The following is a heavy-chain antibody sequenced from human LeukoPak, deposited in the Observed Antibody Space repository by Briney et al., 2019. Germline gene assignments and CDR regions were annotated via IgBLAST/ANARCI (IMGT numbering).Heavy chain of an antibody. V-gene: IGHV3-7*01. CDR3: ARDHAYRADY. CDR1: GFTFSNDW. D-gene: IGHD2-2*01. CDR2: INQDESKK. J-gene: IGHJ4*02. Sequence: PGGSLRLSCAASGFTFSNDWMCWVRQAPRKGLEWVANINQDESKKYYADSVKGRFTISRDNAKNSLYLQMSSLTAEDTAIYYCARDHAYRADYWGQGTLVTVSS.